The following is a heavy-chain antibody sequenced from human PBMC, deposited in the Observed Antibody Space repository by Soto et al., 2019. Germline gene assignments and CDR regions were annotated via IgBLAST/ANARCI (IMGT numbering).Heavy chain of an antibody. CDR1: GFSLTTSGVG. CDR3: VRFSSGFIVPRNRDAFDF. J-gene: IGHJ3*01. V-gene: IGHV2-5*02. CDR2: IYWDDDT. Sequence: QITLKESGPPLVRPTQTLTLACSFSGFSLTTSGVGVGWIRQPPGKALEFLALIYWDDDTRYRPSLRTRLTITKDTSKNLVVLTTTNVDPVDTATYYCVRFSSGFIVPRNRDAFDFWGQGTMVTVSS. D-gene: IGHD3-3*01.